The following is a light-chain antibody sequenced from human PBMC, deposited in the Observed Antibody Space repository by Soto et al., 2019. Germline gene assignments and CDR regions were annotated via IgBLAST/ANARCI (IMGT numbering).Light chain of an antibody. V-gene: IGKV1-27*01. Sequence: DIQMTQSPTSLSASVGDRVTITCRASQDISNFVAWYPQKRGKAPKLLIYASSTLQSGVPSRFSASGSGTDFTLTINSLQPEDVATYSCQKYSSVPVFGPGTKVEIK. CDR1: QDISNF. CDR3: QKYSSVPV. CDR2: ASS. J-gene: IGKJ3*01.